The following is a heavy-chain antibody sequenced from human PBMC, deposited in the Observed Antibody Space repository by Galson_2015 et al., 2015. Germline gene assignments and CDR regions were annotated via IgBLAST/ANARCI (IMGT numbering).Heavy chain of an antibody. Sequence: SLRPSCAASGFTFNIYSMNWVRQAPGKGLEWVSYITSDTRAINYADSVKGRFTISRDNAKNSLYLQMNSLRDEDTAVYYCARSVAGRFDYWGQGTLVTVSS. D-gene: IGHD6-19*01. CDR2: ITSDTRAI. V-gene: IGHV3-48*02. CDR3: ARSVAGRFDY. J-gene: IGHJ4*02. CDR1: GFTFNIYS.